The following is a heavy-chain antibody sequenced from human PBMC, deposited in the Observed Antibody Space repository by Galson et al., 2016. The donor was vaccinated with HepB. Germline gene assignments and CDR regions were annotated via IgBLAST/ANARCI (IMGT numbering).Heavy chain of an antibody. CDR1: DGSITGYY. Sequence: SETLSLTCSVSDGSITGYYWSWIRQPPGKGLEWIGQSYYGGSTSYKSSLKSRVSISVDMSKNQVSLKLSSVTAADTAVYYCAGEVGFFGESVWGQGTTVIVSS. CDR3: AGEVGFFGESV. V-gene: IGHV4-59*01. J-gene: IGHJ6*02. D-gene: IGHD3-10*01. CDR2: SYYGGST.